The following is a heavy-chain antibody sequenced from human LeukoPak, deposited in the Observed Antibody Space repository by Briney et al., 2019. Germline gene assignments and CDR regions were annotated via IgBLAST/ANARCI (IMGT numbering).Heavy chain of an antibody. Sequence: GGSLRLSCAASGFTFSSYSMNWVRQAPGKGLEWVSYITSSSSTKYYADSVRGRFTVSRDNAKNSLYLQMNSLRAEDTAVYYCARAVDSSSWYGDYWGQGTLVTVSS. V-gene: IGHV3-48*01. D-gene: IGHD6-13*01. J-gene: IGHJ4*02. CDR2: ITSSSSTK. CDR3: ARAVDSSSWYGDY. CDR1: GFTFSSYS.